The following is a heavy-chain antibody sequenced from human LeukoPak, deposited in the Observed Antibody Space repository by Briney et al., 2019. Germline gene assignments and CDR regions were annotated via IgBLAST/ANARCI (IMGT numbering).Heavy chain of an antibody. Sequence: GGSLRLSCAASGFTFSSYWMHWVRQAPGKGLVWVSRINSDGSSTSYADSVKGRFTISRDNSKNTLYLQMNSLRAEDTAVYYCARVHVAAAGSYFDYWGQGTLVTVSS. D-gene: IGHD6-13*01. J-gene: IGHJ4*02. CDR3: ARVHVAAAGSYFDY. CDR1: GFTFSSYW. V-gene: IGHV3-74*01. CDR2: INSDGSST.